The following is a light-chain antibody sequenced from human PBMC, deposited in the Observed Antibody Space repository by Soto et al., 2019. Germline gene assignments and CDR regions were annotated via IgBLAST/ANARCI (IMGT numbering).Light chain of an antibody. CDR1: SSNIGTNT. CDR2: YNN. J-gene: IGLJ2*01. CDR3: AAWDDSLHGPV. V-gene: IGLV1-44*01. Sequence: QAVVTQPPSASGTPGQRVTISCSGSSSNIGTNTVNWYQQFPGTAPKLLIYYNNQRPSGVPDRFSGSKSGTSASLAISGLQSEDEADYYCAAWDDSLHGPVFGGGTQLTVL.